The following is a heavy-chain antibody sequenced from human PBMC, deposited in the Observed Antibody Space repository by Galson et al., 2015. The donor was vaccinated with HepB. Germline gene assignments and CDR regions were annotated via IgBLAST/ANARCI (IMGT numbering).Heavy chain of an antibody. Sequence: SLRLSCAASGFTFNSYAMHWVRQAPGKGLQWVAVITYDGTNKFYASSVKGRVTISRDNSGNTLFLNMNSLRPEDTALYYCVKGGGYSAIRGRGGFDSWGQGALVTVSS. V-gene: IGHV3-30*04. J-gene: IGHJ4*02. CDR3: VKGGGYSAIRGRGGFDS. CDR1: GFTFNSYA. D-gene: IGHD5-12*01. CDR2: ITYDGTNK.